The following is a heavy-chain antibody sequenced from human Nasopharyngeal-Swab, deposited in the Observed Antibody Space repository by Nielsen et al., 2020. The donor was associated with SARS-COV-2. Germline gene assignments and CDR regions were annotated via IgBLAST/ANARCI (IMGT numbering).Heavy chain of an antibody. J-gene: IGHJ5*02. D-gene: IGHD6-13*01. CDR2: IYYSGGT. V-gene: IGHV4-39*01. CDR3: ASPSGYSSSWYRADWFDP. Sequence: PGKGLEWIGSIYYSGGTYYNPSLKSRVTISVDTSKNQFSLKLSSVTAADTAVYYCASPSGYSSSWYRADWFDPWGQGTLVTVSS.